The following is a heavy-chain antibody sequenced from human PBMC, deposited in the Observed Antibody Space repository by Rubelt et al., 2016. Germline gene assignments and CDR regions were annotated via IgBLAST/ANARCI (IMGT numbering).Heavy chain of an antibody. CDR1: GGSFSGYY. D-gene: IGHD6-13*01. CDR3: ARGRARAAAAPRRLWFDP. CDR2: INHSGST. Sequence: QVQLQQWGAGLLKPSETLSLTCAVYGGSFSGYYWSWIRQPPGKGLEWIGDINHSGSTNYNPSLKSRVTISVETSKNRFSLKLSSVTAADTAVYDCARGRARAAAAPRRLWFDPWGQGTLVTVSS. J-gene: IGHJ5*02. V-gene: IGHV4-34*01.